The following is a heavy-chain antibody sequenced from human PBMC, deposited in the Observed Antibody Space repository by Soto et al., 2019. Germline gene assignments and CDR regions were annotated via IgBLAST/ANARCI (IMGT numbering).Heavy chain of an antibody. CDR3: ARAVLQLSPHAFDI. CDR1: GGSISSGGYY. D-gene: IGHD5-18*01. J-gene: IGHJ3*02. Sequence: QVQLQESGPGLVKPSQTLSLTCTVSGGSISSGGYYWSWIRQHPGKGLEWIGYIYDSGSTYYNPSLKSRVNISVDTSKNQFSLKLSSVTAADTAVYYCARAVLQLSPHAFDIWGQGTMVTVSS. CDR2: IYDSGST. V-gene: IGHV4-31*03.